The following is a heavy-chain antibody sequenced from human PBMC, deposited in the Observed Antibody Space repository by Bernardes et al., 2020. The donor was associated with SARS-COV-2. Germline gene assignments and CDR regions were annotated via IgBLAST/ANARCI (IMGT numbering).Heavy chain of an antibody. CDR1: GFYFDDYY. D-gene: IGHD3-16*01. CDR2: ITSGSTNT. Sequence: GGSLRLSCAASGFYFDDYYMSWFRLAPGKGLEWVSYITSGSTNTDYADSVKGRFTISRDDAKNSLYLQMSGLRVEDTAVYYCARERGGGYFDSWGQGSLVTVSS. V-gene: IGHV3-11*05. J-gene: IGHJ4*02. CDR3: ARERGGGYFDS.